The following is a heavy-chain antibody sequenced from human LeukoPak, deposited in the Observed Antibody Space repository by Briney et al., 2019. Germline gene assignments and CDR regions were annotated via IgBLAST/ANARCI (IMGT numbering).Heavy chain of an antibody. Sequence: SETLPLTCNVSGGSINSGSYYWGWIRQTPGKGLEWIGSIYYSGSAYFNPSLKSRVTMSVDTSKNQFSLKLSSVTAADTAVYFCARIENTYGRKFDYWGQGILVTVSS. V-gene: IGHV4-39*01. D-gene: IGHD5-18*01. CDR1: GGSINSGSYY. CDR2: IYYSGSA. CDR3: ARIENTYGRKFDY. J-gene: IGHJ4*02.